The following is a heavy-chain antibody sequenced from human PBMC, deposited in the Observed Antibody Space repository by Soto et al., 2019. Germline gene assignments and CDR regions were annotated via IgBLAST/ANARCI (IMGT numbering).Heavy chain of an antibody. CDR1: GGSISSGGYY. CDR3: ARAGVRYDSSGPRGPAFDI. J-gene: IGHJ3*02. D-gene: IGHD3-22*01. CDR2: IYYSGST. V-gene: IGHV4-31*03. Sequence: SETLSLTCTVSGGSISSGGYYWIWIRHHPGKGLEWIGYIYYSGSTYYNPSLKSRVTISVDTSKNQFSLKLSSVTAADTAVYYCARAGVRYDSSGPRGPAFDIWGQGTMVTVSS.